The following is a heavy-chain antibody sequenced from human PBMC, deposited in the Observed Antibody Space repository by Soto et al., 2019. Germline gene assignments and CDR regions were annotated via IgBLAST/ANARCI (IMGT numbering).Heavy chain of an antibody. J-gene: IGHJ4*02. D-gene: IGHD6-19*01. Sequence: EVQLLESGGGLVQPGGSLRLSCAASGFTCSSYAMSWVRQAPGKGLEWVSAISGSGGSTYYADSVKGRFTISRDNSKNTLYLQLNSLRAEDTAVYYCAKDLGVAGPARRPFDYWGQGTLVTVSS. CDR2: ISGSGGST. V-gene: IGHV3-23*01. CDR3: AKDLGVAGPARRPFDY. CDR1: GFTCSSYA.